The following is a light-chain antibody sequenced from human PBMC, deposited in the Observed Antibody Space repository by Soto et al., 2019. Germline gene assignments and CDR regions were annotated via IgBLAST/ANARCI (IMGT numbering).Light chain of an antibody. CDR1: QSVSNRY. CDR2: GAS. Sequence: EIVLTQSPGTLSLSPGERATLSCRASQSVSNRYLAWYQQKPGQAPRLLIYGASSRATGIPDRFSGSGSGTAFTLTISRLEPEDFAVYYCQQYGRSPRAFGQGTKVEFK. CDR3: QQYGRSPRA. J-gene: IGKJ1*01. V-gene: IGKV3-20*01.